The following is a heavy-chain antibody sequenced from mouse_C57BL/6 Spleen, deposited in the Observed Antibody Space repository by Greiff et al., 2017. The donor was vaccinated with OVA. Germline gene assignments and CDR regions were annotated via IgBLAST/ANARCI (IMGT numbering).Heavy chain of an antibody. CDR1: GYSITSGYY. J-gene: IGHJ4*01. V-gene: IGHV3-6*01. D-gene: IGHD1-1*01. Sequence: EVQRVESGPGLVKPSQSLSLTCSVTGYSITSGYYWNWIRQFPGNKLEWMGYISYDGSNNYNPSLKNRISITRDTSKNQFFLKLNSVTTEDTATYYCARVIIYYYGSSYGAMDYWGQGTSVTVSS. CDR3: ARVIIYYYGSSYGAMDY. CDR2: ISYDGSN.